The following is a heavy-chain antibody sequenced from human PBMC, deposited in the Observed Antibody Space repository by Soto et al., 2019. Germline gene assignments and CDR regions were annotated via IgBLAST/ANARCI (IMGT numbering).Heavy chain of an antibody. CDR1: GYTFTSYG. Sequence: RASVKVSCKASGYTFTSYGISWVRRAPGQGLEWMGWISAYNGNTNYAQKLQGRVTMTTDTSTSTAYMELRSLRSDDTAVYYCARDQDIVVVTGPSYYGMDVWGQGTTVTVSS. D-gene: IGHD2-21*02. V-gene: IGHV1-18*04. CDR2: ISAYNGNT. CDR3: ARDQDIVVVTGPSYYGMDV. J-gene: IGHJ6*02.